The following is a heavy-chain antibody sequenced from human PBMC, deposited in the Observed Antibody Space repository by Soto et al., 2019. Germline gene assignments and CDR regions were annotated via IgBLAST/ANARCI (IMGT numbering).Heavy chain of an antibody. V-gene: IGHV3-15*07. D-gene: IGHD4-4*01. CDR3: SIDPTSNPSKLYYYGLDA. Sequence: GGSLRLSCAASGFDFSNAWLNWVRQAPGKGLEWVGHIRNKADGGTTDYAAPVKGRFTISRDDSRDTLYLQMNSLRTEDTGVYYCSIDPTSNPSKLYYYGLDAWGQGATVTVSS. J-gene: IGHJ6*02. CDR2: IRNKADGGTT. CDR1: GFDFSNAW.